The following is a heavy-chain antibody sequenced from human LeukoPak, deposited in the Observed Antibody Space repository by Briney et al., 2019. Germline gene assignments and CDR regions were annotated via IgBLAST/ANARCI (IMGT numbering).Heavy chain of an antibody. V-gene: IGHV6-1*01. CDR3: ARSQGATIYGFDS. CDR2: TYYRSKWYI. D-gene: IGHD5-12*01. CDR1: GDGVSSNSAA. J-gene: IGHJ4*02. Sequence: SQTLSLTCAISGDGVSSNSAAWNWTRQSPSRGLVWLGRTYYRSKWYIVYAVSVKSRMTINSDTSKNQSSLQLNSVTPDDTAVYYCARSQGATIYGFDSWGQGTPVTVSS.